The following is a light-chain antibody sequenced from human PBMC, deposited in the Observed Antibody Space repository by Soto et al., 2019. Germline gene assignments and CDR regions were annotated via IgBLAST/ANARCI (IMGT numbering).Light chain of an antibody. CDR1: STDVGGYKY. Sequence: QPVLNQPASVSGSPGQSITISCTGTSTDVGGYKYVSWYQQHPGKAPKLMIYDVTSRPSGISNRFSGSKSGNTAFLIISGLQAEDEADYYCISYTSSDTYVFGTGTKVTVL. CDR3: ISYTSSDTYV. J-gene: IGLJ1*01. V-gene: IGLV2-14*01. CDR2: DVT.